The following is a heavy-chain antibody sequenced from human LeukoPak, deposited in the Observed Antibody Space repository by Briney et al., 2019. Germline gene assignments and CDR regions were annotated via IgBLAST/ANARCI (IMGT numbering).Heavy chain of an antibody. J-gene: IGHJ3*02. CDR2: ISSSGSTI. Sequence: GGSLRLSCAASGFTFSDYYMSWIRQAPGKGLEWVSYISSSGSTIYYADPVKGRFTISRDNAKNSLYLQMNSLRAEDTALYYCAKAFARIWWHDAFDIWGQGTMVTVSS. CDR3: AKAFARIWWHDAFDI. CDR1: GFTFSDYY. V-gene: IGHV3-11*01. D-gene: IGHD5-12*01.